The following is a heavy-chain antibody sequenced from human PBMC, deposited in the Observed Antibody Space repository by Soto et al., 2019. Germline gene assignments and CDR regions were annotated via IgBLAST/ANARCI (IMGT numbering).Heavy chain of an antibody. V-gene: IGHV3-23*01. D-gene: IGHD2-8*01. CDR2: ISGGGI. J-gene: IGHJ3*01. Sequence: PGGSLRLSCTASGFTFSTYAMTWVRQAPGKGLEWVSAISGGGIQYADSVRGRFTVSRDNSKNTLYLQMDSLRAEDTAVYYCAKDFIENNGVWEPYDVWGQGTEVTVSS. CDR3: AKDFIENNGVWEPYDV. CDR1: GFTFSTYA.